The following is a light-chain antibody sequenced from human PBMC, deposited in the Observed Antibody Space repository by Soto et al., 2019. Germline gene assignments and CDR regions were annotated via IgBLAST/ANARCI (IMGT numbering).Light chain of an antibody. CDR1: SSDVGGYNY. V-gene: IGLV2-14*01. CDR3: SSYTSSSTVV. CDR2: DVS. J-gene: IGLJ2*01. Sequence: QSALTQPPSVSGSPGQSITISCTGTSSDVGGYNYVSWYQQHPGQAPKLMIYDVSNRPSVVSDRFSGSKSGNTASLTISGLQAEDEAYYYSSSYTSSSTVVFGGGTKVTVL.